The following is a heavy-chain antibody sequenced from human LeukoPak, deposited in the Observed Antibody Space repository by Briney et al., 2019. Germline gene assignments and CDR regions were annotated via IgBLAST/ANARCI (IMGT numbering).Heavy chain of an antibody. CDR1: GFTFSSYA. CDR3: ARLVVTVVGVRAYYYYYYMDV. V-gene: IGHV3-7*01. Sequence: GGSLRLSCAASGFTFSSYAMSWVRQAPGKGLEWVANIKQDGSEKYYVDSVKGRFTIPRDNAKNSLYLQMSSLRAEDTAVYYCARLVVTVVGVRAYYYYYYMDVWGKGTTVTVSS. CDR2: IKQDGSEK. D-gene: IGHD2-15*01. J-gene: IGHJ6*03.